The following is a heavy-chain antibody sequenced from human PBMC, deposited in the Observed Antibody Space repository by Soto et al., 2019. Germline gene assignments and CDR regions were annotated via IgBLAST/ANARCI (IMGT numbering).Heavy chain of an antibody. Sequence: PSETLSLTCAVSGGSISSTNWWSWVRQPPGKGLEWIGEIFHSGSTNYNPSLKSRVTISVDTSKNQFSLKLSSVTAADTAVYYCARGDLYCSSTSCYYYWFDPWGQGTLVTVSS. V-gene: IGHV4-4*02. CDR2: IFHSGST. CDR1: GGSISSTNW. CDR3: ARGDLYCSSTSCYYYWFDP. J-gene: IGHJ5*02. D-gene: IGHD2-2*01.